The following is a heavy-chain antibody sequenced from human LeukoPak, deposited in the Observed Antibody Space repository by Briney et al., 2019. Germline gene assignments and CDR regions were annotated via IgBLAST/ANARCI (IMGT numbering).Heavy chain of an antibody. Sequence: SETLSLTCTVSGYSISSGYYWGWTRQPPGKGLEWIGSIYHSGSTYYNPSLKSRVTISVDTSKNQFSLKLSSVTAADTAVYYCAREDITMVRGVIMDWGQGTLVTVSS. CDR2: IYHSGST. J-gene: IGHJ4*02. CDR1: GYSISSGYY. CDR3: AREDITMVRGVIMD. V-gene: IGHV4-38-2*02. D-gene: IGHD3-10*01.